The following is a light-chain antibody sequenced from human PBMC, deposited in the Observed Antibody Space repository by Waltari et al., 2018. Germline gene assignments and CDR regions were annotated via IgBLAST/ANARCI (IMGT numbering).Light chain of an antibody. CDR3: QQYNNWPLLT. CDR2: GAS. CDR1: QSVATY. J-gene: IGKJ4*01. Sequence: EIVMTQSPATLSVFPGERATLPCRASQSVATYLAWYQQKPGQSPRLLIYGASTRPTGIPARFSGGGSGTEFTFTISSLQSEDFAVYYCQQYNNWPLLTFGGGTRVEIK. V-gene: IGKV3-15*01.